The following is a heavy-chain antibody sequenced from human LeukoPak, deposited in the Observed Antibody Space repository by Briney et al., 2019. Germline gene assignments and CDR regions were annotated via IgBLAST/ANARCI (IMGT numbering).Heavy chain of an antibody. V-gene: IGHV3-15*01. Sequence: GGSLRLSCAASGFTFSSYGMHWVRQAPGKGLGWVGRIKSKTDGGTTDCAAPVKGRFTISRDDSKNTLYLQMNSLKTEDTAVYYCTTDLGNFDYWGQGTLVTVSS. D-gene: IGHD6-13*01. J-gene: IGHJ4*02. CDR1: GFTFSSYG. CDR2: IKSKTDGGTT. CDR3: TTDLGNFDY.